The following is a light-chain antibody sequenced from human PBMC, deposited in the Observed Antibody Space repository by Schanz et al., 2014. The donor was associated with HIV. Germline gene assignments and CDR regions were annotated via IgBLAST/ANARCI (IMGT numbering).Light chain of an antibody. Sequence: DIQMTQSPSSLSASVGDRVTITCRSSQDIRNDLGWYQQKPGKAPKRLIYAASSLQSGVPSRFSGGGYGTEFTLTISSLQPDDFATYYCQQSNTFPYTFGQGTKLEIK. CDR3: QQSNTFPYT. CDR2: AAS. J-gene: IGKJ2*01. CDR1: QDIRND. V-gene: IGKV1-17*01.